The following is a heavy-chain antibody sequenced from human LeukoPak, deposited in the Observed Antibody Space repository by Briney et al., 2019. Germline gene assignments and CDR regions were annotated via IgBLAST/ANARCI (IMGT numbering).Heavy chain of an antibody. Sequence: PSETLSLTCTVSGGSFSSYYWSWIRQPPGKGLEWIGYIYYSGTTNYNPSLKSRVTMSVDTSKNQLSLKLSSVTAADTAVYYCARDDYGDSRAAFDIWGQGTMVTVSS. V-gene: IGHV4-59*01. J-gene: IGHJ3*02. D-gene: IGHD4-17*01. CDR1: GGSFSSYY. CDR2: IYYSGTT. CDR3: ARDDYGDSRAAFDI.